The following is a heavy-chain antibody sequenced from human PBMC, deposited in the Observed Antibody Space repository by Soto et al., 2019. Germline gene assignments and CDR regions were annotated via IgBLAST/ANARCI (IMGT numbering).Heavy chain of an antibody. CDR2: ISYDGSNK. D-gene: IGHD3-22*01. V-gene: IGHV3-30-3*01. CDR3: ARNVFYDSSGYYESLYYFDY. J-gene: IGHJ4*02. CDR1: GFTFSSYA. Sequence: PGGSLRLSCAASGFTFSSYAMHWVRQAPGKGLEWVAVISYDGSNKYYADSVKGRFTISRDNSKNTLYLQMNSLRVEDTAVYYCARNVFYDSSGYYESLYYFDYWGQGTLVTVSS.